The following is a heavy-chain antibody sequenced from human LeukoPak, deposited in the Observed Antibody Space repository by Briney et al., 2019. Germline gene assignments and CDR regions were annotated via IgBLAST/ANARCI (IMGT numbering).Heavy chain of an antibody. CDR3: ARDRVPPEVLRFLEWSRPYGMDV. CDR2: ISAYNGNT. V-gene: IGHV1-18*01. CDR1: GYTFTSYG. D-gene: IGHD3-3*01. Sequence: ASVKVSCKASGYTFTSYGISWVRQAPGQGLEWMGWISAYNGNTNYAQKFQGRVTMTRDTSISTAYMELSRLRSDDTAVYYCARDRVPPEVLRFLEWSRPYGMDVWGQGTTVTVSS. J-gene: IGHJ6*02.